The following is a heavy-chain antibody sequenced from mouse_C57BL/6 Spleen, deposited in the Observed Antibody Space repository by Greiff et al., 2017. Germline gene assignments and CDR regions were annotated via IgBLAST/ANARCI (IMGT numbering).Heavy chain of an antibody. V-gene: IGHV1-53*01. D-gene: IGHD1-1*01. Sequence: QVQLQQPGPELVKPGASVKLSCKASGYTFTSYWMHWVKQRPGQGLEWIGNINPSNGGTNYNEKFKSKATLTVDKSSSTAYMQLSSLTSEDSAVYYCAREGGGKRTYYFDYWGQGTTLTVSS. CDR3: AREGGGKRTYYFDY. CDR2: INPSNGGT. J-gene: IGHJ2*01. CDR1: GYTFTSYW.